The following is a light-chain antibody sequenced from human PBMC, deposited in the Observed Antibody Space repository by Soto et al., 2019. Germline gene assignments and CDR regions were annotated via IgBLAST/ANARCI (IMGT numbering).Light chain of an antibody. CDR1: DSLLHTNGRDY. Sequence: ETVMTQSPLSLSVTPGEPASIYCRSSDSLLHTNGRDYLDWYVQKPGQSPQLLIYLGSQRAPGVPERFSGSGSDRQCTLMISRVEAEDVGVYYCMQALQTPQFTFGPGTSLDIK. J-gene: IGKJ3*01. V-gene: IGKV2-28*01. CDR2: LGS. CDR3: MQALQTPQFT.